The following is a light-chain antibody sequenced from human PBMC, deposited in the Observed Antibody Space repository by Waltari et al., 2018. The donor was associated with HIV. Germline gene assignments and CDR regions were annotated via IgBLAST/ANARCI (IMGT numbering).Light chain of an antibody. Sequence: HITQSPSTLSAFVGDGVTITCRASQNIKDYLAWYQQKPGKAPKLLLHKASTLQSGVPSRFSGSGSGTDFTLTISSLQPDYFATYYCQHNDGWPWTFGQGTKAE. V-gene: IGKV1-5*03. CDR3: QHNDGWPWT. CDR2: KAS. J-gene: IGKJ1*01. CDR1: QNIKDY.